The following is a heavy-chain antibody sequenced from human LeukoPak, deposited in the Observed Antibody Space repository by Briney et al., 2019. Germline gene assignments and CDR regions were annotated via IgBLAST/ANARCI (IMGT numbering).Heavy chain of an antibody. CDR1: GGSFSGYY. D-gene: IGHD1-1*01. V-gene: IGHV4-4*08. CDR2: IYTSGST. J-gene: IGHJ4*02. CDR3: ARKNSRYDDFDY. Sequence: SETLSLTCAVYGGSFSGYYWSWIRQPPGKGLEWIGRIYTSGSTNYNPSLKSRVTISVDTSKNQFSLKLSSVTAADTAVYYCARKNSRYDDFDYWGQGTLVTVSS.